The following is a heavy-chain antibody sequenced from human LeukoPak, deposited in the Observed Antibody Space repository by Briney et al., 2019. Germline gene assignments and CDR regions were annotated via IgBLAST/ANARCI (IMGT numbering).Heavy chain of an antibody. D-gene: IGHD3-10*01. J-gene: IGHJ4*02. CDR3: AKGYYGSGSYGWFDY. CDR2: ISGSGDRT. V-gene: IGHV3-23*01. CDR1: GFTFSSSA. Sequence: GGSLRLSCAASGFTFSSSAMNWVRQAPGKGLEWVSTISGSGDRTYYADSVKGRFTISRDNSKNTLFLQMNSLRAEDTAVYYCAKGYYGSGSYGWFDYWGQGTLVIVSS.